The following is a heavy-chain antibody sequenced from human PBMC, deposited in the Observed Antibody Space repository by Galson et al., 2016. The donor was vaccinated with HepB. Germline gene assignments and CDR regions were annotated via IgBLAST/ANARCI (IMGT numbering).Heavy chain of an antibody. V-gene: IGHV3-30*03. J-gene: IGHJ4*02. CDR3: ARDGFNWNGNPEDY. Sequence: SLRLSCAASGFSFSNSGMSWVRQAPGKGLEWVAVISYDGSNKYHADSVKGRFTISRDNSKNTLYLQMNSLRGEDTAVYYCARDGFNWNGNPEDYWGQGTLVTVSS. CDR2: ISYDGSNK. CDR1: GFSFSNSG. D-gene: IGHD1-1*01.